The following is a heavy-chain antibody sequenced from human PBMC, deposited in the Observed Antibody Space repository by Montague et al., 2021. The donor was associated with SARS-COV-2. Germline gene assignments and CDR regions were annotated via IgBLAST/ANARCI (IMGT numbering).Heavy chain of an antibody. CDR2: IDWDDDK. J-gene: IGHJ4*02. Sequence: PALVKPTQTLTLTCTFSGFSLSTSGMRASWIRQPPGKALEWLARIDWDDDKFYSTSLKTRLTISKDTSKNQVVLTMTNMDPMDTATYYCARENYDILTGTTLGLDYWGQGTLVTVSS. CDR3: ARENYDILTGTTLGLDY. CDR1: GFSLSTSGMR. D-gene: IGHD3-9*01. V-gene: IGHV2-70*04.